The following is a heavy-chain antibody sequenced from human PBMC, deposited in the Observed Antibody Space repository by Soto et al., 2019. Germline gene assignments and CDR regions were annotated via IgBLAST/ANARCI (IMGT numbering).Heavy chain of an antibody. J-gene: IGHJ6*03. D-gene: IGHD6-13*01. CDR3: ARGRGSSSWYYYYYMDV. V-gene: IGHV4-59*01. CDR1: GGSISSYY. Sequence: SDTLSLTCTVSGGSISSYYWSWIRQPPGKGLEWIGYIYYSGSTNYNPSLKSRVTISVDTSKNQFSLKLSSVTAADTAVYYCARGRGSSSWYYYYYMDVWGKGTTVTVS. CDR2: IYYSGST.